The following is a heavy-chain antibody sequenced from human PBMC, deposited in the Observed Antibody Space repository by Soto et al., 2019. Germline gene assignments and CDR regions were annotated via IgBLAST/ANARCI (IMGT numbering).Heavy chain of an antibody. D-gene: IGHD3-9*01. J-gene: IGHJ4*02. CDR1: GFTFSSYG. CDR3: ARDYSDILSGYRLYFDY. CDR2: IWYDGSNK. V-gene: IGHV3-33*01. Sequence: QVQLVESGGGVVQPGRSLRLSCAASGFTFSSYGMHWVRQAPGKGLEWVAVIWYDGSNKYYADSVKGRFTISRDNSKNTLYLQMNSLRAEDTAVYYCARDYSDILSGYRLYFDYWGQGTLVTVSS.